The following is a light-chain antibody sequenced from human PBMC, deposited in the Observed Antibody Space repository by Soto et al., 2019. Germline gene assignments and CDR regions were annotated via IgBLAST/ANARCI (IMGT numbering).Light chain of an antibody. Sequence: DTQMTQSHSTLSASVRHRVTITCRASQSISSWLAWYQQKPGKAPKLLIYDASSLQSGVPSRFSGSGSGTEFTLTISSLQPEDFATYYCLQHSSYPLTFGGGTKVDIK. CDR2: DAS. CDR1: QSISSW. CDR3: LQHSSYPLT. V-gene: IGKV1-5*01. J-gene: IGKJ4*01.